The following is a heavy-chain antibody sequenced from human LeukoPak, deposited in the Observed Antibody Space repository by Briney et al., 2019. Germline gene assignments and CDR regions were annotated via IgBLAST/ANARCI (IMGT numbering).Heavy chain of an antibody. CDR3: AKISSSSESNFDY. V-gene: IGHV3-33*06. CDR2: IWPDGSKK. J-gene: IGHJ4*02. CDR1: GFTLSTYA. Sequence: GRSLRLSCAESGFTLSTYAMHWVRQAPGKGLEWVAFIWPDGSKKYYADSVKGRFAISRENSKNTVYLQMNDLRPEDTALCVCAKISSSSESNFDYWGQGTLLTVSS. D-gene: IGHD6-6*01.